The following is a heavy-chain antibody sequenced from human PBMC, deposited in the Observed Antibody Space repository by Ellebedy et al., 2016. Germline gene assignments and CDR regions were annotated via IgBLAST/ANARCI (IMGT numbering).Heavy chain of an antibody. V-gene: IGHV4-39*07. CDR1: GGSISGSPYY. Sequence: SETLSLTCTVSGGSISGSPYYWGWIRQSPGRGLEWIAGIYYSGSTYYNRSLECRVTISLDTSKNRFSLELSSMTAADTAVYYCARDAGFSYGSWIDPWGQGALVTVSS. CDR2: IYYSGST. J-gene: IGHJ5*02. D-gene: IGHD5-18*01. CDR3: ARDAGFSYGSWIDP.